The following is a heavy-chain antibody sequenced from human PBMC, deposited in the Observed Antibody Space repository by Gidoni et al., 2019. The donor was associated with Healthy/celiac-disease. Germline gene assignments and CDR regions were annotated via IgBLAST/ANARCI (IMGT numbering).Heavy chain of an antibody. CDR1: GFTFDDYA. Sequence: EVQLVESGGGLVQPGRSLRLSCAASGFTFDDYAMHWVRQAPGKGLEWVSGISWNSGSIGYADSVKGRFTISRDNAKNSLYLQMNSLRAEDTALYYCATINPTFDYWGQGTLVTVSS. CDR3: ATINPTFDY. J-gene: IGHJ4*02. V-gene: IGHV3-9*01. CDR2: ISWNSGSI.